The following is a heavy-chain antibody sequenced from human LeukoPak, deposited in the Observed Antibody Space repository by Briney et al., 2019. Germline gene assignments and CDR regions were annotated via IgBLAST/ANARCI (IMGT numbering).Heavy chain of an antibody. CDR3: ARDGPAQMVDFDY. V-gene: IGHV1-2*02. D-gene: IGHD3-10*01. Sequence: GASVKVSCKASGYTFSGTGWYLYWLRQAPGQGLECMGWIYPYTGATHYAQKFQGRVAMTRDTSISPAYMELSRLRPDAPAVYSCARDGPAQMVDFDYWGQRTLVTFSS. J-gene: IGHJ4*02. CDR1: GYTFSGTGWY. CDR2: IYPYTGAT.